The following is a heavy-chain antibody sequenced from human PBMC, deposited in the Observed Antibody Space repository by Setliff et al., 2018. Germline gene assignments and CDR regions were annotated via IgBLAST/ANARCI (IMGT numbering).Heavy chain of an antibody. V-gene: IGHV1-18*01. D-gene: IGHD3-22*01. CDR1: GYTFTDFG. J-gene: IGHJ4*02. CDR3: ARINFYVSSGYYYAPDY. Sequence: ASVKVSCKASGYTFTDFGINWVRQAPGQGLEWMGWISPYTGNTYSAQRFQGRVTLTTDTSTGTAYMELGSLTSDDTAIYYCARINFYVSSGYYYAPDYWGPGTLVTSPQ. CDR2: ISPYTGNT.